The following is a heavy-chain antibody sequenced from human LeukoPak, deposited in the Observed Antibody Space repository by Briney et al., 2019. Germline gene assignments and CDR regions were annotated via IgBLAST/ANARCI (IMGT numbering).Heavy chain of an antibody. CDR2: IYYSGST. J-gene: IGHJ4*02. Sequence: SETLSLTCTVSGGSISSYYWSWIRQPPGKGLEWIGYIYYSGSTNYNPSLKSRVTISVDTSKNQFSLKLSSVTAADTAVYYCARARIPEGYLDYWGQGTLVTVSS. CDR3: ARARIPEGYLDY. V-gene: IGHV4-59*01. D-gene: IGHD1-14*01. CDR1: GGSISSYY.